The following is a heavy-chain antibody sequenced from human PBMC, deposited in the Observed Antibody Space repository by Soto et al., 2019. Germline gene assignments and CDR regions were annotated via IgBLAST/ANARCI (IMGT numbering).Heavy chain of an antibody. CDR2: MDPNSGNT. CDR3: ATGGFYDILTGYNDY. D-gene: IGHD3-9*01. Sequence: ASVKVSCKASGYTFTSYDINWVRQATGQGLEWMGWMDPNSGNTGYAQKFQGRVTMTRNTSISTAYMELSSLRSEDTAVYYCATGGFYDILTGYNDYWGQGTLVTVSS. CDR1: GYTFTSYD. J-gene: IGHJ4*02. V-gene: IGHV1-8*01.